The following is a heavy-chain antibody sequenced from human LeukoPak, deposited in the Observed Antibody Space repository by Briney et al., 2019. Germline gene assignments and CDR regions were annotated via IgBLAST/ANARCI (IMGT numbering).Heavy chain of an antibody. CDR3: ARRDYDSYFDY. J-gene: IGHJ4*02. D-gene: IGHD4-17*01. CDR1: GFTFSDSF. V-gene: IGHV3-11*04. CDR2: INGSGTNL. Sequence: PGGSLRLSCAASGFTFSDSFMSWIRQGPGKGLEWLSYINGSGTNLYYADAVRGRFTISRDNAKNSLYLQMNSLRAEDTAVYYCARRDYDSYFDYWGQGTLVTVSS.